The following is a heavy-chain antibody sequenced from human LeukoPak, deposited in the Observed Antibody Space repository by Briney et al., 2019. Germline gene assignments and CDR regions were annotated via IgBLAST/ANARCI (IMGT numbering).Heavy chain of an antibody. V-gene: IGHV3-23*01. Sequence: GGSLRLSCAASGFTFSSYAMSWVRQAPGKGLEWVSGISGSGDNTYYADSVKGRFTISRDNSNNTLYLQMNSLRAEDTAVYFCAKAVSSWYSDYWGQGTLVTVSS. CDR1: GFTFSSYA. D-gene: IGHD6-13*01. J-gene: IGHJ4*02. CDR3: AKAVSSWYSDY. CDR2: ISGSGDNT.